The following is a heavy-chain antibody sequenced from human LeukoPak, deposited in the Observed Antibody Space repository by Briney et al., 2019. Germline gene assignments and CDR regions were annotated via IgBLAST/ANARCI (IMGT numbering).Heavy chain of an antibody. CDR1: GGSISSYY. CDR2: IYYSGST. J-gene: IGHJ4*02. D-gene: IGHD6-13*01. V-gene: IGHV4-59*01. CDR3: ARAYSSSWWDF. Sequence: SETLSLTCTVFGGSISSYYWSWIRQPPGKGLEWIGYIYYSGSTNYNPSLKSRVTISVDTSKNQFSLKLSSVTAADTAVYYCARAYSSSWWDFWGQGTLVTVSS.